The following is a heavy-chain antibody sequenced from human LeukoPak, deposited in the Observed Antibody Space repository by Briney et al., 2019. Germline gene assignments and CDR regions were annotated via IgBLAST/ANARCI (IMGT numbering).Heavy chain of an antibody. CDR2: IYPGDSDT. V-gene: IGHV5-51*01. J-gene: IGHJ3*02. D-gene: IGHD2-2*01. Sequence: GESLKISCKGSGYSFTSYWIGWVRQMPGKGLEWMGIIYPGDSDTRYSPSFQGQVTISADKSISTAYLQWSSLKASDTAMYYCARRYCSSSRCYVRAFDIWGQGTMVTVSS. CDR3: ARRYCSSSRCYVRAFDI. CDR1: GYSFTSYW.